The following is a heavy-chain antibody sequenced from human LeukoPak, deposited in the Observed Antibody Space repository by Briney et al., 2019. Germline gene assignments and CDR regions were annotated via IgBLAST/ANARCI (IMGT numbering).Heavy chain of an antibody. Sequence: GGSLRLSCAASGFTFNNYWMSWVRQAPGKGLEWVANIKQDGIEKYYVGSVKGRFTISRDNAKNSLYLQMNSLRAEDTAIYYCTRVPYGDYWSSDYWGQGTLVTVSS. CDR2: IKQDGIEK. V-gene: IGHV3-7*01. D-gene: IGHD4-17*01. CDR1: GFTFNNYW. J-gene: IGHJ4*02. CDR3: TRVPYGDYWSSDY.